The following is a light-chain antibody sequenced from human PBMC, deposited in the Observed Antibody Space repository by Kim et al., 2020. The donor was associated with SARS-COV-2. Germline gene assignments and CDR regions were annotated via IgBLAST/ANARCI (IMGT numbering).Light chain of an antibody. J-gene: IGLJ2*01. Sequence: PRKMARIACGGNNIGSKSVHWSQQEPGQAPVLVVYDDSARPAGIPERFSGSNSGTTATLTISRVEAGDEADYYCQVWDSSSDLVVFGGGTQLTVL. V-gene: IGLV3-21*03. CDR2: DDS. CDR1: NIGSKS. CDR3: QVWDSSSDLVV.